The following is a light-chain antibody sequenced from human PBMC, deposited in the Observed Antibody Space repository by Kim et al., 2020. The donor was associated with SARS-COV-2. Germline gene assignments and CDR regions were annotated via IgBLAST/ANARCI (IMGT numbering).Light chain of an antibody. CDR1: SLRSDY. CDR2: GKN. CDR3: NSRDSSGNPYV. J-gene: IGLJ1*01. V-gene: IGLV3-19*01. Sequence: ALGQTVRITCQGDSLRSDYASWYQQKPGQAPVLVIYGKNNRPSGIPGRFSGSSSGNTASLTITGAQAEDEADYYCNSRDSSGNPYVFETGTKVTVL.